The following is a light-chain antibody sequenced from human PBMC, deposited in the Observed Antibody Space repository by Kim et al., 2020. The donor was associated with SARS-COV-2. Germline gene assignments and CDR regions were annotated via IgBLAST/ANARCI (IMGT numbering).Light chain of an antibody. CDR1: SYKIGTVYN. CDR2: GNT. J-gene: IGLJ1*01. CDR3: QAFDSSLSTYV. V-gene: IGLV1-40*01. Sequence: VTNSCPENSYKIGTVYNVHWYQHLPGIAPKLLIFGNTNRPSGVPDRFSSSKSGTSASLAITGLQAEDEADYYCQAFDSSLSTYVFGSGTKVTVL.